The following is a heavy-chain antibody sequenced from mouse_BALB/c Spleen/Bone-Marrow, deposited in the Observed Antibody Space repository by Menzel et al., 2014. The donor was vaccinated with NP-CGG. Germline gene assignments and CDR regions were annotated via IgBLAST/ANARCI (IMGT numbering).Heavy chain of an antibody. CDR1: GYAFTNYW. D-gene: IGHD2-3*01. V-gene: IGHV1-54*01. CDR3: ARDGSWFPH. J-gene: IGHJ3*01. CDR2: INPGSGGA. Sequence: QVQLQQSGAELVRPGTSVKLSCKASGYAFTNYWIEWVKQRPGQGLEWIGVINPGSGGAKYNEKFKAKVTLTADKYSSTAYMQLSSLTSDDSAVYFCARDGSWFPHWGQAAPVTVSA.